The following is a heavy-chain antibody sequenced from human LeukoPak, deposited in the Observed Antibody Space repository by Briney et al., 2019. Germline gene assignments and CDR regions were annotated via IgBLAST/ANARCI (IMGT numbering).Heavy chain of an antibody. J-gene: IGHJ3*02. CDR1: GYSFTSYW. CDR2: IYPGDSDT. V-gene: IGHV5-51*01. D-gene: IGHD3-10*01. Sequence: GESLKISCKGSGYSFTSYWIGWVRQMPGKGLEWLGIIYPGDSDTRYSPSFQGQVTISADKSIRTAYLQWSSLKASDTAMNYCGWRGSYDGFDIWGQGTMVTVSS. CDR3: GWRGSYDGFDI.